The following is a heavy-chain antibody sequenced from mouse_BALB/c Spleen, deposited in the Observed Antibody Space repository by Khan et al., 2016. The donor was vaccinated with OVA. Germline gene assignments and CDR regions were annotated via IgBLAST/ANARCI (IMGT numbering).Heavy chain of an antibody. Sequence: QVQLQQSGAELVKPGASVKLSCKASGYTFTSFYMYWVKQRPGQGLEWIGEINPNNGGTHVTEKFKSKATLTVDKSSRTAYMELSSRTSEDSAVYDCTRGGYGSPFDYWGQGTLVTVSA. J-gene: IGHJ3*01. CDR3: TRGGYGSPFDY. CDR2: INPNNGGT. D-gene: IGHD1-1*01. CDR1: GYTFTSFY. V-gene: IGHV1S81*02.